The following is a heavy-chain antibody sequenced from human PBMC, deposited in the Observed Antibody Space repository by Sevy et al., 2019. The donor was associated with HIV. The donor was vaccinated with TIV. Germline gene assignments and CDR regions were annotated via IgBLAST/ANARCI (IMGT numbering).Heavy chain of an antibody. CDR3: ARIRGAGILTGPINY. J-gene: IGHJ4*02. Sequence: ASVKVSCKASGYTFTGYYMHWVRQAPGQGLEWMGGINPNSGGTNYAQKFQGRVTMTRDTYISPAYMELSRLRSDDTAVYYCARIRGAGILTGPINYWGQGTLVTVSS. CDR1: GYTFTGYY. D-gene: IGHD3-9*01. CDR2: INPNSGGT. V-gene: IGHV1-2*02.